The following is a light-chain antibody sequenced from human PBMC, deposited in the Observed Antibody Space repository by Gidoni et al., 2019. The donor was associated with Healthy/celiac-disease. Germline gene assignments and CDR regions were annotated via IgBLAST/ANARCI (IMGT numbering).Light chain of an antibody. CDR2: AAS. CDR3: QKYNSAPHT. CDR1: QGINNY. V-gene: IGKV1-27*01. J-gene: IGKJ4*01. Sequence: DIQMTQSPSSLSASVGDKVTITYRASQGINNYLAWYQQKPGKVPKPLIYAASTLQSGVPSRFSGSGSGTDFTLTISSLQPEDVATYYCQKYNSAPHTFGGGTKVEIK.